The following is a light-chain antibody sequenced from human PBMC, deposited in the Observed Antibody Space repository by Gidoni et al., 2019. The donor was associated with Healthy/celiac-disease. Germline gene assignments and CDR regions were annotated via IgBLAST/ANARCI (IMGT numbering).Light chain of an antibody. CDR2: KAS. CDR1: QSISSW. Sequence: DIQMTQSPSTLSASVGDRVTITCRASQSISSWLAWYQQKPGKAPKLLIYKASSLKSGVPSRFSGSGSGTEFTLTISSLQPDDFATYYCQQYNSYSRTFXQXTKVEIK. V-gene: IGKV1-5*03. J-gene: IGKJ1*01. CDR3: QQYNSYSRT.